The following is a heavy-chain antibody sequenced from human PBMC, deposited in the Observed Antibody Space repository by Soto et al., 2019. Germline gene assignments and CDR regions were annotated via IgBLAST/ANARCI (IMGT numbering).Heavy chain of an antibody. J-gene: IGHJ5*02. V-gene: IGHV3-23*01. CDR1: GFTFSNYA. D-gene: IGHD6-19*01. Sequence: EVQLLESGGGFVQPGGSLRLSCAASGFTFSNYAMSWVRQAPGKGLEWVSAITAYGDSTHYADSVKGRFTISRDSPKNPLYLKMDSLRAEATAVYYCAKDPLWYDNDWYPPPGFDHWGQGTLVTVSS. CDR2: ITAYGDST. CDR3: AKDPLWYDNDWYPPPGFDH.